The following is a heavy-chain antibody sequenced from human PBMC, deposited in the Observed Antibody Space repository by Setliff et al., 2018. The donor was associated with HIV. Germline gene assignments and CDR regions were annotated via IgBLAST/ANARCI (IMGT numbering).Heavy chain of an antibody. J-gene: IGHJ6*03. V-gene: IGHV1-46*03. D-gene: IGHD3-16*01. CDR2: INPSGGST. CDR1: GYTFASYY. Sequence: RASVKVSCKASGYTFASYYMHWMRQAPGQGLERMGIINPSGGSTSYAQKFQGRVTMTRDTSTSTVYMELSSLRSEDTAVYYCARDPAVFGLYYYYYMDVWGKGTTVTVSS. CDR3: ARDPAVFGLYYYYYMDV.